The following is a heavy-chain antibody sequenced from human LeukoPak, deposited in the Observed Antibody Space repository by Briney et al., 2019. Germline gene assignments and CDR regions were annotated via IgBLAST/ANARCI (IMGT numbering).Heavy chain of an antibody. CDR2: ISDSGGGT. CDR1: GFTFSGYA. J-gene: IGHJ1*01. CDR3: ARDIVRGEYFQH. V-gene: IGHV3-23*01. Sequence: GGSLRLSCAASGFTFSGYAMSWVRQAPGKGLEWVSAISDSGGGTYYADSVKGRFTISRDNSKDTLYLQMNSLRAEDTAVYYCARDIVRGEYFQHWGQGTLVTVSS. D-gene: IGHD3-16*02.